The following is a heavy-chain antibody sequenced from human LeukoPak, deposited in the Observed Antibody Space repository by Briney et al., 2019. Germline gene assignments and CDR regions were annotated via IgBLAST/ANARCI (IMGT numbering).Heavy chain of an antibody. Sequence: PGGSLRLSCAASGFTFSSYAMSWVRQAPGKGLEWVLVVSRGGNTYYADSVKGRFTISRDNPKNTLYLQMNSLRAEDTAVYYCAKDGSQIFDYWGQGTLVTVSS. V-gene: IGHV3-23*03. J-gene: IGHJ4*02. CDR2: VSRGGNT. D-gene: IGHD1-26*01. CDR3: AKDGSQIFDY. CDR1: GFTFSSYA.